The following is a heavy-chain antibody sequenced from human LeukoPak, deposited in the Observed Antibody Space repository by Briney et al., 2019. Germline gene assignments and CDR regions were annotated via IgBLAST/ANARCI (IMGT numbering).Heavy chain of an antibody. V-gene: IGHV1-2*06. CDR3: ARLPAGLGSYYNLSFGY. CDR2: INPNSGGT. CDR1: GYTFTGYY. J-gene: IGHJ4*02. Sequence: GASVKVSCKASGYTFTGYYMHWVRQAPGQGLEWMGRINPNSGGTNYAQKFQGRVTMTRDTSISTAYMELSRLRSDDTAVYYCARLPAGLGSYYNLSFGYWGQGTLVTVSS. D-gene: IGHD3-10*01.